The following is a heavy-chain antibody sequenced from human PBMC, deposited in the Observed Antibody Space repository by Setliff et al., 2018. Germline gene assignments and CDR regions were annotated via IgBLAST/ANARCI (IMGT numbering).Heavy chain of an antibody. CDR2: IIPITGTT. Sequence: ASVKVSCKASGGTLSTFTTYSLIWVRQAPGQGLEWMGGIIPITGTTNYAQRFQGRITISTDESSSTVYMEMSRLKSEDTAVYYCARGSIVGPTRGDFDFWGLGTLVTVSS. CDR3: ARGSIVGPTRGDFDF. D-gene: IGHD1-26*01. J-gene: IGHJ4*02. V-gene: IGHV1-69*16. CDR1: GGTLSTFTTYS.